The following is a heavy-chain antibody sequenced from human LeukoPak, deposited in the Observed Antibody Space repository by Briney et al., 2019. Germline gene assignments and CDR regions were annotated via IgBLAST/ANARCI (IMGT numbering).Heavy chain of an antibody. CDR3: PRDRADFWSGPFFDY. J-gene: IGHJ4*02. CDR1: GVTFSSDV. V-gene: IGHV3-33*01. D-gene: IGHD3-3*01. Sequence: PGRSLRLSSAASGVTFSSDVMHWVRQAPGKGRGGGAVLWYDGSIEYYADSVKGRFTISRDNSKNTLYLQMNSVRAEDTAVCYCPRDRADFWSGPFFDYWGQGTLVNVFS. CDR2: LWYDGSIE.